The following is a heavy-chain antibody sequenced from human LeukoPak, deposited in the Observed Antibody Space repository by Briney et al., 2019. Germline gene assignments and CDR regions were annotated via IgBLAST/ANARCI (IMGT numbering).Heavy chain of an antibody. J-gene: IGHJ4*02. CDR3: ARHGGFASPLGY. CDR1: GGTFSSYA. Sequence: SVKVSCKASGGTFSSYAISWVRQAPGQGLEWMGGIIPVFGTANYAQKFQGRVTITTDESTSTAYMELSSLRSEDTAVYYCARHGGFASPLGYWGQGTLVTVSS. CDR2: IIPVFGTA. D-gene: IGHD3-16*01. V-gene: IGHV1-69*05.